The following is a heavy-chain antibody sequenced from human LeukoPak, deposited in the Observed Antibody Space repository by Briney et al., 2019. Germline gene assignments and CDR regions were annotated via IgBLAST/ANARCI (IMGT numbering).Heavy chain of an antibody. Sequence: AGGSLRLSCAASGFAISSYWMSWVRQAPGKGLVWVARVKYDGTVTTYADFVKGRFTISKDSAKNTLYLQMNSLRAEDTGVYYCVKSDWFDPWGQGTLATVSS. V-gene: IGHV3-74*01. CDR1: GFAISSYW. J-gene: IGHJ5*02. CDR2: VKYDGTVT. CDR3: VKSDWFDP.